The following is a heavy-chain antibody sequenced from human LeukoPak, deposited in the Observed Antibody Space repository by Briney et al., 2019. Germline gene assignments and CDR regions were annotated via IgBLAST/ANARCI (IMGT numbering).Heavy chain of an antibody. CDR2: IYSGGST. Sequence: GGSLRLSCAASGFTVSSNYMSWVRQAPGKGLEWVSVIYSGGSTYYADSVKGRFTISRDNSKSTLYLQMNSLRAEDTAVYYCARDQSSSGQGGDYWGQGTLVTVSS. V-gene: IGHV3-53*01. J-gene: IGHJ4*02. CDR3: ARDQSSSGQGGDY. CDR1: GFTVSSNY. D-gene: IGHD3-22*01.